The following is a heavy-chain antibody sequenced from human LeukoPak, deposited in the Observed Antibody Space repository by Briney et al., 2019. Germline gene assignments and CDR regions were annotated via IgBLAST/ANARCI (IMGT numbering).Heavy chain of an antibody. V-gene: IGHV3-30*03. D-gene: IGHD2-2*01. CDR1: GFTFSSYG. Sequence: GGSLRLSCAASGFTFSSYGMHWVRQAPGKGLEWVAVISYDGSNKYYADSVKGRFTISRDNSKNTLYLQMNSLRAEDTAVYYCARDLLVVPAAIGENYYGMDVWGQGTTVTVSS. CDR3: ARDLLVVPAAIGENYYGMDV. J-gene: IGHJ6*02. CDR2: ISYDGSNK.